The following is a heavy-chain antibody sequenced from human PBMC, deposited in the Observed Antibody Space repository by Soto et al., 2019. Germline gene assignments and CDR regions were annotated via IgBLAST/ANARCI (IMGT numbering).Heavy chain of an antibody. V-gene: IGHV3-48*03. CDR1: GFTFGTYE. Sequence: EVQLVESGGGLVQPGGSLRLSCAASGFTFGTYEMNWGRQAPGKGLEGVSYISRSGSTIYDADSVKGRFTISRDNAKNSLALHLSSLRAEDTAVDYWARDPSLSSSSYLSYYCGMDVWGQGTTVTVSS. J-gene: IGHJ6*02. CDR2: ISRSGSTI. D-gene: IGHD6-6*01. CDR3: ARDPSLSSSSYLSYYCGMDV.